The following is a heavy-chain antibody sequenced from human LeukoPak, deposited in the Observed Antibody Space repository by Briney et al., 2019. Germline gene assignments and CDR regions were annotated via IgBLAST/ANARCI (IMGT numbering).Heavy chain of an antibody. Sequence: PGRSLRLSCAASGFTFSSYAMHWVRQAPGKGLEWVAVISYDGSNKYYAYSVKGRFTISRDNSKNTLYLQMNSLRPEHTAVYYCARDLDATRKVPAAKRSYYYGMDVWGQGNTVTVSS. J-gene: IGHJ6*02. CDR2: ISYDGSNK. CDR3: ARDLDATRKVPAAKRSYYYGMDV. V-gene: IGHV3-30*14. D-gene: IGHD2-2*01. CDR1: GFTFSSYA.